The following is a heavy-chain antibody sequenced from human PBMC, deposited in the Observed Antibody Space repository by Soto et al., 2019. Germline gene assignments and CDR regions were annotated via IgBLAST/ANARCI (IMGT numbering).Heavy chain of an antibody. V-gene: IGHV4-59*08. J-gene: IGHJ6*03. CDR2: IYYSGST. D-gene: IGHD3-3*01. Sequence: SETLSLTCTVSGGSISSYYWSWIRQPPGKGLEWIGYIYYSGSTNYNPSLKSRVTISVDTSKNQFSLKLSSVTAADTAVYYCARVSFGDPYYYYYYMDVWGKGTTVTVSS. CDR3: ARVSFGDPYYYYYYMDV. CDR1: GGSISSYY.